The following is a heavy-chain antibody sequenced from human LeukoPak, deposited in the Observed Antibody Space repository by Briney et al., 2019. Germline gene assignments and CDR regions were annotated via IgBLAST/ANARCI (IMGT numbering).Heavy chain of an antibody. CDR1: GFTFSSFW. J-gene: IGHJ6*02. D-gene: IGHD5-18*01. Sequence: PGGSLRLSCAASGFTFSSFWMTWVRQAPGKGLEWLASVKQDGSEIYYVDSVKGRFTISRDNAEKSLYLQMNTLRAEDTAVYYCARGRFNYGWGMDVWGQGTTVIVSS. CDR3: ARGRFNYGWGMDV. V-gene: IGHV3-7*01. CDR2: VKQDGSEI.